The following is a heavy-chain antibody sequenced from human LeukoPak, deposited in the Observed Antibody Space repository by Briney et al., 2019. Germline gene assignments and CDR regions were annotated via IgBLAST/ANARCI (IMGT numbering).Heavy chain of an antibody. V-gene: IGHV3-74*01. J-gene: IGHJ4*02. D-gene: IGHD1-26*01. Sequence: PGGSLRLSCAVSGFTFSSHWMRWVRQAPGKGLVWVSRINGDGSRTTYAESVKGRFTISRDNAKNTLYLQMNSLRAEDTAVYYCARRHLPVESTGRDDYWGQGTLVTVSS. CDR3: ARRHLPVESTGRDDY. CDR2: INGDGSRT. CDR1: GFTFSSHW.